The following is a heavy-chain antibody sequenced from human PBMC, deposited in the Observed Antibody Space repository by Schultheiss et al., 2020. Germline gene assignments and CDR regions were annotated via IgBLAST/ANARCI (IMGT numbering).Heavy chain of an antibody. J-gene: IGHJ4*02. Sequence: GGSLRLSCAASGFTFSDYYMSWIRQAPGKGLEWVAVTWYDGSNKYYADSVKGRFTISRDNSKNTLYLQMNSLRAEDTAVYYCAGDRSSSFSLLDYWGQGTLVTVSS. V-gene: IGHV3-33*08. CDR3: AGDRSSSFSLLDY. D-gene: IGHD6-6*01. CDR1: GFTFSDYY. CDR2: TWYDGSNK.